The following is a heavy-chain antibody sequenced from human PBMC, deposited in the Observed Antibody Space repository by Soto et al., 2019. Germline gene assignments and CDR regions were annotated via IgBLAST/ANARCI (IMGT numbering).Heavy chain of an antibody. J-gene: IGHJ5*02. Sequence: QVQLVQSGAEVKKPGASVKVSCKTSGYTFTNYGISWVRQAPGQGLEWMGWITTYNDDTNYAQKFQGRVTLTTDTPTSTAYMEVRSLRSDDTAVYYCARASRSGNNWFDPWGQGTLVTVSS. V-gene: IGHV1-18*01. D-gene: IGHD1-26*01. CDR1: GYTFTNYG. CDR3: ARASRSGNNWFDP. CDR2: ITTYNDDT.